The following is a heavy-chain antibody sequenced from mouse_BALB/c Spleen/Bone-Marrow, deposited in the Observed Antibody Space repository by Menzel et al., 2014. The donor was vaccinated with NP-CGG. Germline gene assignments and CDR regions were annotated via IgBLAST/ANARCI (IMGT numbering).Heavy chain of an antibody. J-gene: IGHJ2*01. D-gene: IGHD2-14*01. CDR3: ALYYRYDYFDY. V-gene: IGHV1-7*01. CDR2: INPSTTYS. Sequence: VHLVESGAELAKPGASVKMPCKASGYTFTSYWMHWVKQRPGQGLEWIGYINPSTTYSAYNQKFKDKATLTADKSSSTAYMQLSSLTSEDSAVYYCALYYRYDYFDYWGQGTTLTVSS. CDR1: GYTFTSYW.